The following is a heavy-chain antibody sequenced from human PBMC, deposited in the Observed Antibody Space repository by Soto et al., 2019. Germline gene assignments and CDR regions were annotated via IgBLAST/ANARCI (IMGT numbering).Heavy chain of an antibody. Sequence: EMQLVESGGGLVQPGRSLRLSCAASGFTFDDYAMHWVRQPPGKGLEWVAGISWNSGIIEYADSVKGRFTISRDSAKNTLFFQMKSLKPDVTSLYYFTKDIEREGSHLNHAFDVWGQGTIVSVSS. CDR3: TKDIEREGSHLNHAFDV. V-gene: IGHV3-9*01. D-gene: IGHD1-26*01. J-gene: IGHJ3*01. CDR1: GFTFDDYA. CDR2: ISWNSGII.